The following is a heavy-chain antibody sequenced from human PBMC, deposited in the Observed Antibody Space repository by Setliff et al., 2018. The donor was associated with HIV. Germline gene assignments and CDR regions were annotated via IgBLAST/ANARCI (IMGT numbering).Heavy chain of an antibody. V-gene: IGHV1-3*01. CDR1: GYTFTSYA. CDR3: ARAQTYYSDCSGYYSQY. J-gene: IGHJ4*02. CDR2: LNASNGDT. Sequence: GASVKVSCKASGYTFTSYALHWVRQAPGQRLEWMGWLNASNGDTKYAQNFQDRVAITRDTSASTAYMELSSLRSEDKAVYYCARAQTYYSDCSGYYSQYWGQGTRVTVSS. D-gene: IGHD3-22*01.